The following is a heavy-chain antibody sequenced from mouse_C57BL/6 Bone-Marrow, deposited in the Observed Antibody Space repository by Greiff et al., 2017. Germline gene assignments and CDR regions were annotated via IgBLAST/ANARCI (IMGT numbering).Heavy chain of an antibody. CDR1: GYTFTDYY. D-gene: IGHD2-4*01. J-gene: IGHJ2*01. V-gene: IGHV1-19*01. CDR3: AREGDDYDGVDY. Sequence: EVKLMESGPVLVKPGASVKMSCKASGYTFTDYYMNWVKQSHGKSLEWIGVINPYNGGTSYNQKFKGKATLTVDKSSSTAYMELNSLTSEDSAVYYCAREGDDYDGVDYWGQGTTLTVSS. CDR2: INPYNGGT.